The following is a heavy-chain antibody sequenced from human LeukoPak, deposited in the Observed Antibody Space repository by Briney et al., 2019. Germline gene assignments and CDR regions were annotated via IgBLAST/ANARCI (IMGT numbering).Heavy chain of an antibody. Sequence: SETLSLTCTVSGGSISSYYWSWIRQPPGKGLEWIGSIFRTGSTYYSASLKSRLSISVDTSKNHIVLKLTSVTAADTAVYFCARRVGFYGSGSLNYFDPWGQGILVSVSS. V-gene: IGHV4-59*05. D-gene: IGHD3-10*01. CDR2: IFRTGST. CDR3: ARRVGFYGSGSLNYFDP. CDR1: GGSISSYY. J-gene: IGHJ5*01.